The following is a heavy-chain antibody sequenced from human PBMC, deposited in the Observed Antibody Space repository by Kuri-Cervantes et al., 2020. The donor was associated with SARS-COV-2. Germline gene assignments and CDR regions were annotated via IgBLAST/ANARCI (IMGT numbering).Heavy chain of an antibody. CDR1: GGSISSHY. D-gene: IGHD4/OR15-4a*01. V-gene: IGHV4-59*11. CDR2: IYYSGST. CDR3: ARDTNANHNNRFDP. J-gene: IGHJ5*02. Sequence: ESLKISCTVSGGSISSHYWSWIRQPPGKGLEWIGYIYYSGSTNYNPSLKSRVTISVDTSKNQFYLKLSSVTAADTAVYYCARDTNANHNNRFDPWGQGILVTVSS.